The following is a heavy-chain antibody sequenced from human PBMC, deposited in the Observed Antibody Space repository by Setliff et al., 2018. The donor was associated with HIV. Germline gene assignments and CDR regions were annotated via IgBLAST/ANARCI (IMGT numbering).Heavy chain of an antibody. CDR1: GGSISGYY. V-gene: IGHV4-59*01. CDR3: VRGYCSSTTCYEDYYYMDV. Sequence: SETLSLTCTVSGGSISGYYRSWIRQPPGKGLEYIGSIFFTGNTIYNPSLKARVTLSVDMSKNQVFLRLSSVTAADTAVYYCVRGYCSSTTCYEDYYYMDVWGKGSTVTVSS. J-gene: IGHJ6*03. D-gene: IGHD2-2*01. CDR2: IFFTGNT.